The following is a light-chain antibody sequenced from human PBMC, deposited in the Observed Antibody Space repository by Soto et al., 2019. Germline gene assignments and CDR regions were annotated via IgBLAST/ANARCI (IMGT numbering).Light chain of an antibody. CDR2: GAS. V-gene: IGKV3-20*01. CDR1: QSVSSY. CDR3: QQYGSSPGT. J-gene: IGKJ1*01. Sequence: EIVLTQSPATLSLSPGERATLSCRASQSVSSYLAWYQQKPGQAPRLLIYGASARATGIPARFSGSGSGTDFTLTISRLEPEDFAVYYCQQYGSSPGTFGQGTKVDI.